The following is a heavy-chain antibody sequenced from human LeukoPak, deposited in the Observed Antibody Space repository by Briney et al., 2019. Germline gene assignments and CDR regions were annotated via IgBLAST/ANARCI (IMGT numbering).Heavy chain of an antibody. V-gene: IGHV1-46*01. Sequence: ASVKVSCKASGYTFTSYYMHWVRQAPGQGLEWMGIINPSGGSTSYAQKFQGRVTITADESTSTAYMELSSLRSEDTAVYYCARAGSSATGRLDYWGQGTLVTVSS. CDR1: GYTFTSYY. CDR2: INPSGGST. CDR3: ARAGSSATGRLDY. D-gene: IGHD5-12*01. J-gene: IGHJ4*02.